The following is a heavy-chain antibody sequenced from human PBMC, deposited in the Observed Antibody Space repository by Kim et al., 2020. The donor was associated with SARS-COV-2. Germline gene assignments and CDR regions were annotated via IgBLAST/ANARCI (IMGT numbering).Heavy chain of an antibody. Sequence: GGSLRLSCTASGFSFNTYAMNWVRQAPGKGLEWVSSISGAGINTFYTDSVKGRFVISRDNSQKTLYLQMRSLKVEDTAIYYCAKDSKIGLGARREFYYPYGMDVWGQGPTVTVS. CDR2: ISGAGINT. V-gene: IGHV3-23*01. J-gene: IGHJ6*02. CDR3: AKDSKIGLGARREFYYPYGMDV. CDR1: GFSFNTYA. D-gene: IGHD3-16*01.